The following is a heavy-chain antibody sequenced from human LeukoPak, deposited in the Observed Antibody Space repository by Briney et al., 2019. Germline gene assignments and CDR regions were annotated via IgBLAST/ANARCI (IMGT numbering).Heavy chain of an antibody. J-gene: IGHJ4*02. CDR3: AREGGRYLGL. Sequence: ASVKVSCKASGYTFTTYGISWVRQAPGQGLEWMGWISTYNGNTNYAQNLQGRVIMTTDTSTTTAYMELRDLRYDDTAVYYCAREGGRYLGLWGQGTLLTVSS. D-gene: IGHD1-26*01. V-gene: IGHV1-18*01. CDR1: GYTFTTYG. CDR2: ISTYNGNT.